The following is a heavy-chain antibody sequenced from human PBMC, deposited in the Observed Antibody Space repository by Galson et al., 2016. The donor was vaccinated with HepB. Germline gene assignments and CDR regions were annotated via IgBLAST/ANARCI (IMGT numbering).Heavy chain of an antibody. J-gene: IGHJ2*01. Sequence: SLRLSCAASGFTFSSYAMSWVRQAPGKGLEWVSAISGSGGNTYYADSVKGRFTISRDNSKNTLYLQMNSLRAEDTAVYYCAKCLAAAGPGGYFGLWGLGTLVTVSA. CDR3: AKCLAAAGPGGYFGL. CDR1: GFTFSSYA. V-gene: IGHV3-23*01. D-gene: IGHD6-13*01. CDR2: ISGSGGNT.